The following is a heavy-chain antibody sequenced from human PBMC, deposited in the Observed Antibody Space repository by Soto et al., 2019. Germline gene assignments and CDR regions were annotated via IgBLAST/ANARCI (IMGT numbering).Heavy chain of an antibody. CDR3: GKDFELDGYSYYIDH. D-gene: IGHD5-18*01. J-gene: IGHJ4*02. CDR1: GFTFYDYA. Sequence: GGSLRLSCAASGFTFYDYAMHWVRQVPGTALEWVSLISWDGENTFYADSVKGRFTISRDSSSNSLSLQMNGLRSEDSALYYCGKDFELDGYSYYIDHWGQGTLVTVSS. CDR2: ISWDGENT. V-gene: IGHV3-43*01.